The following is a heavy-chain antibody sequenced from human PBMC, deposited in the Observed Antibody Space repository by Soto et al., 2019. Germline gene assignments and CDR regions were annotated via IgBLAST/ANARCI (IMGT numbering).Heavy chain of an antibody. J-gene: IGHJ4*02. CDR1: GFTFSSYG. D-gene: IGHD3-10*01. CDR2: ISYDGSNK. CDR3: AKGRRITMVRGALDY. Sequence: QVQLVESGGGVVQPGRSLRLSCAASGFTFSSYGMHWVRQAPGKGLEWVAVISYDGSNKYYADSVKGRFTISRDNFKNTLYLQMNSLRAEDTAVYYCAKGRRITMVRGALDYWGQGTLVTVSS. V-gene: IGHV3-30*18.